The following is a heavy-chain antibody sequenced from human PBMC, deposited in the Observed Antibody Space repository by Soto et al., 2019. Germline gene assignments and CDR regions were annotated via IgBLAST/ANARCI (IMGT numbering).Heavy chain of an antibody. D-gene: IGHD1-1*01. CDR2: IGSNSHYI. CDR3: ARDRTTGTTYACDAFDT. V-gene: IGHV3-21*06. Sequence: EVQLVESGGGLVKPGGSLRVSCAASGFTLSSHSMNWVRQAPGKGLEWVSFIGSNSHYIYYADSVKGRFTISRDNAKNSVYLQMNRLRAEDTAVYYCARDRTTGTTYACDAFDTWGQGTMVTVSS. J-gene: IGHJ3*02. CDR1: GFTLSSHS.